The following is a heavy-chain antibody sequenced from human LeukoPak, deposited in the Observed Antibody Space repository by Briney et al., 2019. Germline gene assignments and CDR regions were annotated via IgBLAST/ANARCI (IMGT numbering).Heavy chain of an antibody. CDR2: ISSSSSYI. J-gene: IGHJ4*02. V-gene: IGHV3-21*04. Sequence: SGGSLRLSCAASGFTFSSYSMNWVRQAPGKGLEWVSSISSSSSYIYYADSVKGRFTISRDNAKNSLYLQMNSLRAEDTAVYYCARDQPFYEGSHFDYWGQGTLVTVSS. CDR3: ARDQPFYEGSHFDY. D-gene: IGHD3-16*01. CDR1: GFTFSSYS.